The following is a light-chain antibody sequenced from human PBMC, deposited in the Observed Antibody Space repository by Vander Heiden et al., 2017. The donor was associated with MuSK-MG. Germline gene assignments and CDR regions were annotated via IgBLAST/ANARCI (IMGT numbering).Light chain of an antibody. V-gene: IGKV1-9*01. CDR3: QQLNSYPRT. Sequence: DIQLTQSPSFLSASVGDRVTITCRASQGISSYLAWYQQKPGKAPNLLIYAASTLQSGVPSRFSGSGSGTEFTLTISSLQPEDFATYYCQQLNSYPRTFGQGTKVXIK. CDR1: QGISSY. CDR2: AAS. J-gene: IGKJ1*01.